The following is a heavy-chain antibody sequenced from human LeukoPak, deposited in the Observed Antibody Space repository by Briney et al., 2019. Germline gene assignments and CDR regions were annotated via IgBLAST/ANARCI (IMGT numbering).Heavy chain of an antibody. V-gene: IGHV4-4*07. CDR2: IYTSGST. Sequence: PSETLSLTCTVSGHSISSYYWSWLRQPAGKGLEWLGRIYTSGSTNYNPSLKSRVTMSVDTSKNQFSLKLSSVTAADTAVYYCARDPPDYGDYGEYFQHWGQGTLVTVSS. CDR1: GHSISSYY. J-gene: IGHJ1*01. D-gene: IGHD4-17*01. CDR3: ARDPPDYGDYGEYFQH.